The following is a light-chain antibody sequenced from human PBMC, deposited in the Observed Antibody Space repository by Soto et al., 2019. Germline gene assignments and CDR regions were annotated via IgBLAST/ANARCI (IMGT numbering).Light chain of an antibody. V-gene: IGLV1-51*01. Sequence: YVLKQPPSVSAAPGQKVTISCSGSSSNIGGNSVSWYQQLPGTAPKLLIYDNNKRPSGIPDRFSGSNSGTSATLGITGFQTGDEADYYCGSWDSSLSAYVFGTGTKVTVL. J-gene: IGLJ1*01. CDR1: SSNIGGNS. CDR2: DNN. CDR3: GSWDSSLSAYV.